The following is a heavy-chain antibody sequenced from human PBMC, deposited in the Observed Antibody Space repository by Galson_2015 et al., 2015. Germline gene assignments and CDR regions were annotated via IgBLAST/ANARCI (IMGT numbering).Heavy chain of an antibody. CDR1: GYTFTSYA. CDR3: ARLSAYGDYDDY. V-gene: IGHV1-3*01. J-gene: IGHJ4*02. Sequence: SVKVSCKASGYTFTSYAMHWVRQAPGQRLEWMGWINAGNGNTKYSQKFQGRVTITRDTSASTAYMELSSLRSEDTAVYYCARLSAYGDYDDYWGQGTLVTVSS. D-gene: IGHD4-17*01. CDR2: INAGNGNT.